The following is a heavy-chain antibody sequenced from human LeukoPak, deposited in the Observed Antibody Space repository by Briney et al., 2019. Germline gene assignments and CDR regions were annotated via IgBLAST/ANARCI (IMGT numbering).Heavy chain of an antibody. CDR1: GFTFNSYG. D-gene: IGHD3-10*01. CDR2: ISYDGSNK. V-gene: IGHV3-30*03. CDR3: ASDMVRGVIITGYYGMDV. J-gene: IGHJ6*02. Sequence: SGGSLRLSCAASGFTFNSYGMHWVRPAPGKGLEWVAGISYDGSNKYYADSVKGRFTISRDNTKNTLYLQMNSLRAEDTAVYYCASDMVRGVIITGYYGMDVWGQGTTVTVSS.